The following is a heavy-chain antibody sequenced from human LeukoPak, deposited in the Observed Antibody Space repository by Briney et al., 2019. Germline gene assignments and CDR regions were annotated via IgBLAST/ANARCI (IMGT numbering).Heavy chain of an antibody. D-gene: IGHD1-26*01. CDR1: GGSIGNFF. V-gene: IGHV4-59*01. CDR3: ARDWELGH. Sequence: PSETLSLTCTVSGGSIGNFFWSWIRQSPGEGLEWIGFIYENGRTSYNPSLKSRVTISVDMSKNQFSLRWTSMTAADTAVYYCARDWELGHWGRGILVTVTS. J-gene: IGHJ4*02. CDR2: IYENGRT.